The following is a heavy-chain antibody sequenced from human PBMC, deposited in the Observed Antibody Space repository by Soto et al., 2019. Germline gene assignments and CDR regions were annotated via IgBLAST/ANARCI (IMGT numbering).Heavy chain of an antibody. V-gene: IGHV3-23*01. D-gene: IGHD1-26*01. Sequence: GGSLRLSCAASGFPFSSYAMSWVRQAPGKGLEWVSAISGSGGSTYYADSVEGRFTISRDNSKSTLYLQMNGLRAEDTAIYYCATSHYSGALSLGMDVWGQGTTVTVSS. J-gene: IGHJ6*02. CDR3: ATSHYSGALSLGMDV. CDR1: GFPFSSYA. CDR2: ISGSGGST.